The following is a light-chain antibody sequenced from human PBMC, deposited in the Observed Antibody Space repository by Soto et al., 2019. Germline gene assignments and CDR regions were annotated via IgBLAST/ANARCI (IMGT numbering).Light chain of an antibody. V-gene: IGKV3D-11*01. CDR3: QQRSNWLRT. J-gene: IGKJ1*01. CDR2: LTS. Sequence: EIVLTQSPTTLSSFPGDRVTLSCRASQAVNTRLAWYQHKPGQAPRLLIYLTSNRAAGIPARFSGSGSGTDFTLTISSLEPEDFAVYYCQQRSNWLRTFGQGTKV. CDR1: QAVNTR.